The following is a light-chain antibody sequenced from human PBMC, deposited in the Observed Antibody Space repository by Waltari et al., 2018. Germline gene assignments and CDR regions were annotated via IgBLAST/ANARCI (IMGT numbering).Light chain of an antibody. CDR3: QQRSRWPLT. V-gene: IGKV3-11*01. CDR2: DAS. J-gene: IGKJ4*01. CDR1: QSIDFQ. Sequence: EIVLTQSPVTLSVSPGERVTLSCRASQSIDFQLAWYQQRLGQAPRLVISDASYRATGIPARCSGSGSGTDFTLTISSLEPEDIATYYCQQRSRWPLTFGGGTKVEF.